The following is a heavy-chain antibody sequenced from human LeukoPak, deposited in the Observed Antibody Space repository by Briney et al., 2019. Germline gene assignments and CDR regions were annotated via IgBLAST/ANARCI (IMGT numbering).Heavy chain of an antibody. CDR2: ISYDGRNK. J-gene: IGHJ6*02. CDR3: AKDYGDSTGYYGMDV. D-gene: IGHD4-17*01. V-gene: IGHV3-30*18. CDR1: GFXFSRYG. Sequence: PGRSLRLSCAASGFXFSRYGIHWVRQAPGKGLEWVAIISYDGRNKYYADAVKGRFTISRDNSKNTLYLQMNSLRAEDTAVYHCAKDYGDSTGYYGMDVWGQGTTVAVSS.